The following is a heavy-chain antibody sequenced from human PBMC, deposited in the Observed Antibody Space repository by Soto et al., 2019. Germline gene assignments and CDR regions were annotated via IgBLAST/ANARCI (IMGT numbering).Heavy chain of an antibody. V-gene: IGHV4-34*01. Sequence: SETLSLTCVVSGGSFSNYYWSWMRQPPGKGLEWIGEVNQSGSTYYNPSLRSRVAISIDTSNNQISLKLDSVTAADTAMYYCAKVDTVFGAVTTLDPWGQGTLVTVSS. CDR3: AKVDTVFGAVTTLDP. D-gene: IGHD3-3*01. J-gene: IGHJ5*02. CDR1: GGSFSNYY. CDR2: VNQSGST.